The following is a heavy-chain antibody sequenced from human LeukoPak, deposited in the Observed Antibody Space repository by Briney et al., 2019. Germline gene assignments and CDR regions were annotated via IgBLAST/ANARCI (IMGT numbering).Heavy chain of an antibody. CDR3: AGDARNCSSTSCYRGFDY. CDR1: GGSFSGYY. CDR2: INHSGST. D-gene: IGHD2-2*01. J-gene: IGHJ4*02. Sequence: SETLSLTCAVYGGSFSGYYWSWIRQPPGKGLEWIGEINHSGSTNYNPSLKSRVTISVNTSKNQFSLKLSSVTAADTAVYYCAGDARNCSSTSCYRGFDYWGQGTLVTVSS. V-gene: IGHV4-34*01.